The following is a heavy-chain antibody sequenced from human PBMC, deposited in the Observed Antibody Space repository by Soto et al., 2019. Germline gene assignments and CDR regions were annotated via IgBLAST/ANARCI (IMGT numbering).Heavy chain of an antibody. V-gene: IGHV3-30*04. J-gene: IGHJ4*02. D-gene: IGHD3-22*01. Sequence: VPLVESGGGVVQPGRSLSLSCAASGFSFSDYPMHWVRQAPGKGLEWVASISSTGMKEYYGDSVKGRLTISRDTSKNTLYLQMSSLRAEDTAVYYCARESWYSDSSGNYYSNYFDSWGQGTLVTVSS. CDR3: ARESWYSDSSGNYYSNYFDS. CDR1: GFSFSDYP. CDR2: ISSTGMKE.